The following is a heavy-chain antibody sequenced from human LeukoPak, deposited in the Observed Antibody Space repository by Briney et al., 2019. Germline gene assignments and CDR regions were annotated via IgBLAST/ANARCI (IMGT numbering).Heavy chain of an antibody. CDR1: GGSFSGYY. CDR3: ARRTVWFGSNYYYYYYMDV. CDR2: INHSGST. J-gene: IGHJ6*03. Sequence: SETLSLTCAVYGGSFSGYYWSWTRQPPGKGLEWIGEINHSGSTNYNPSLKSRVTISVDTSKNQFSLKLSSVTAADTAVYYCARRTVWFGSNYYYYYYMDVWGKGTTVTVSS. V-gene: IGHV4-34*01. D-gene: IGHD3-10*01.